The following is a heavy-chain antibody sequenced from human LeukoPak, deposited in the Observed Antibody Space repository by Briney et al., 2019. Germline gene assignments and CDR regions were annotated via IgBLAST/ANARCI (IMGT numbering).Heavy chain of an antibody. V-gene: IGHV3-7*01. J-gene: IGHJ4*02. CDR1: GFTFSSYW. Sequence: PGGSLRLSCAASGFTFSSYWMNWVRQAPGKGLEWVANIKQDGSEKYYVDSVKGRFTISRDNAKNSLYLQMNSLRAEDTAVYYCASTIDSEDLDYWGQGTLVTVSS. CDR3: ASTIDSEDLDY. CDR2: IKQDGSEK. D-gene: IGHD2-15*01.